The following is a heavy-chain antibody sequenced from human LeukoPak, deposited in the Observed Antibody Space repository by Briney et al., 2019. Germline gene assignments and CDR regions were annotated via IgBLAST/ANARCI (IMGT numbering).Heavy chain of an antibody. Sequence: SETLSLICNVSGGSISNSYWAWLRRPAGKGLEWIGRISTSRGTAYNPSLKSRVTISVDNSKNLLSLSLTSVAAADTAVYYCARAGGSYYYYYMDVWGNGVAVTVSS. CDR3: ARAGGSYYYYYMDV. CDR1: GGSISNSY. J-gene: IGHJ6*03. D-gene: IGHD2-15*01. CDR2: ISTSRGT. V-gene: IGHV4-4*07.